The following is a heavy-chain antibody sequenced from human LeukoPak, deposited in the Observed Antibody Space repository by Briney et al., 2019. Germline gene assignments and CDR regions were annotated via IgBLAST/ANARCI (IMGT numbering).Heavy chain of an antibody. CDR2: IYYSGST. CDR3: AREFYDEEIYLDY. V-gene: IGHV4-59*01. Sequence: SETLSLTCTVSGGSISSYYWSWIRQPPGKGLEWIGYIYYSGSTNYNPSLKSRVTISVDTSKNQFSLKLSSVTAADTAVYYCAREFYDEEIYLDYWGQGTLVTVSS. D-gene: IGHD5/OR15-5a*01. CDR1: GGSISSYY. J-gene: IGHJ4*02.